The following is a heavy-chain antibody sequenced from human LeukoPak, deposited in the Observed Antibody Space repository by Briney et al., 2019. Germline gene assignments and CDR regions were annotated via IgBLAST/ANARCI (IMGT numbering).Heavy chain of an antibody. CDR1: GFTFSSYA. CDR2: LYSDVDT. V-gene: IGHV3-53*01. Sequence: GGSLRLSCAASGFTFSSYALTWVRQAPGKGLEWVSLLYSDVDTFYADSVKGRFTISRDTSKNTLYLHMSNLRAEDTAVYYCARPHSSAFSYAFDVWGPGTMVTVSS. CDR3: ARPHSSAFSYAFDV. D-gene: IGHD6-19*01. J-gene: IGHJ3*01.